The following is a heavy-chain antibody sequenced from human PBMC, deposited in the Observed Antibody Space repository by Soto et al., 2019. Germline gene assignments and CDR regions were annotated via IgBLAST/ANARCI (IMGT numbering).Heavy chain of an antibody. CDR1: GGTFSSYA. Sequence: SVKVSCKASGGTFSSYAISWVRQAPGQGLEWMGGIIPIFGTANYAQKFQGRVTITADESTSTAYMELSSLRSEDTAVYYCAREEGEAARSRFDPWGQGTLVTVSS. V-gene: IGHV1-69*13. CDR3: AREEGEAARSRFDP. CDR2: IIPIFGTA. J-gene: IGHJ5*02. D-gene: IGHD6-6*01.